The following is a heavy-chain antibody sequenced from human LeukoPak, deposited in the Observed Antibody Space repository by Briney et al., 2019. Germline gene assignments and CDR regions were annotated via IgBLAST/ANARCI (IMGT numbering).Heavy chain of an antibody. CDR1: GFTFSSYT. CDR3: AKDGGLWVSAHWGDS. V-gene: IGHV3-23*01. J-gene: IGHJ4*02. D-gene: IGHD7-27*01. Sequence: GGSLRLSCTASGFTFSSYTMSWVRQAPGKGLKWVSTITTGGPNTYYADSVKGRFTVSRDDSKNTPYLQMNSLRAEDTAVYYCAKDGGLWVSAHWGDSWGRGTLVTVSS. CDR2: ITTGGPNT.